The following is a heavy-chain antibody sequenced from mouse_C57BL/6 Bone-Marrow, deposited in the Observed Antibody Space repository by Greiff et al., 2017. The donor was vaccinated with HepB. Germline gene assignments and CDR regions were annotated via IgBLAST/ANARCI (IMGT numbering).Heavy chain of an antibody. J-gene: IGHJ4*01. Sequence: EVHLVESGGGLVKPGGSLKLSCAASGFTFSSYAMSWVRQTPEKRLEWVATISDGGSYTYYPDNVKGRFTISRDNAKNNLYLQMSHLKSEDTAMYYCARDFYGSSLYYYAMYYWGQGTSVTVSS. V-gene: IGHV5-4*01. CDR2: ISDGGSYT. CDR1: GFTFSSYA. D-gene: IGHD1-1*01. CDR3: ARDFYGSSLYYYAMYY.